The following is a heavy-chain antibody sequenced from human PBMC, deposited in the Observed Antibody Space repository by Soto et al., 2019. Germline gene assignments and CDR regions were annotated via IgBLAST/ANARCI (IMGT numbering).Heavy chain of an antibody. CDR1: GFTFSSYA. Sequence: PGGSLRLSCAASGFTFSSYAMSWVRQAPGKGLEWVSSISSTSSYTHYADSVKGRFTISRDNANNSLFLQMNSLRADDTAVYYCARDLALAGNYWGQGALVTVSS. V-gene: IGHV3-21*01. CDR2: ISSTSSYT. D-gene: IGHD6-19*01. CDR3: ARDLALAGNY. J-gene: IGHJ4*02.